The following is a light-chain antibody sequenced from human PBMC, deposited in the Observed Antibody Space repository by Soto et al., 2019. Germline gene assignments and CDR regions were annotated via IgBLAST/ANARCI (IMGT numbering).Light chain of an antibody. J-gene: IGLJ1*01. Sequence: SYELSQPPSVSVSPGQTARITCSGDELPKENAYWYQQKPGQAPLLVIYKDTERPSGIPERFSASSSGTTVTLTISGVQAEDEGDYYCLSADSSRLYVFGTGTKVTGL. CDR3: LSADSSRLYV. CDR2: KDT. CDR1: ELPKEN. V-gene: IGLV3-25*02.